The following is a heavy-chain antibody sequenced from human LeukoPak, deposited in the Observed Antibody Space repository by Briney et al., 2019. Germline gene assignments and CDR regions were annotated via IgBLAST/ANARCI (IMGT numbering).Heavy chain of an antibody. J-gene: IGHJ3*02. D-gene: IGHD3-9*01. CDR1: GYTFTSYG. V-gene: IGHV1-18*01. Sequence: ASVKVSCKASGYTFTSYGISWVRQAPGQGLEWMGWISAYNGNTNYAQKLQGRVTMTTDTSTSTAYTELRSLRSDDTAVYYCARETYYDILTGYYIGAFDIWGQGTMVTVSS. CDR3: ARETYYDILTGYYIGAFDI. CDR2: ISAYNGNT.